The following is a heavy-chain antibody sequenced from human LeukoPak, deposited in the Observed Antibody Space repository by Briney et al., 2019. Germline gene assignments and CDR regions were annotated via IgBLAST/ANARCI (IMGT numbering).Heavy chain of an antibody. CDR2: IYYSGTT. Sequence: PSETLSLTCTVSGGSISNHYWSWIRQPPGKGLEWIGYIYYSGTTNYNPSLKSRVTISVDTSKNQFSLKLSSVTAADTAVYYCARHSGGGWHNNWFDPWGQGTPVTVSS. CDR1: GGSISNHY. V-gene: IGHV4-59*08. CDR3: ARHSGGGWHNNWFDP. D-gene: IGHD6-19*01. J-gene: IGHJ5*02.